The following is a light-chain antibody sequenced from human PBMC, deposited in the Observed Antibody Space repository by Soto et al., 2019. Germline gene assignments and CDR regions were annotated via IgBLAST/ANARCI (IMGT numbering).Light chain of an antibody. CDR2: EGS. J-gene: IGLJ1*01. Sequence: QSALTQPASVSGSPGQSIAISCTGTSSYVGSYNSVSWYQQHPGKAPKLMIYEGSKRPSGVSDRFSGSKSGNTASLTISGLQAEDEADYYCCSYAGNPYVFGTGTKLTVL. CDR1: SSYVGSYNS. V-gene: IGLV2-23*01. CDR3: CSYAGNPYV.